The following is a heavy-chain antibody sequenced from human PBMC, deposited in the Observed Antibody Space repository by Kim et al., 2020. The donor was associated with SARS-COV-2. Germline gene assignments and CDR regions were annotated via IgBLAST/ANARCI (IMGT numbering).Heavy chain of an antibody. CDR2: IDAGSDDT. D-gene: IGHD2-15*01. J-gene: IGHJ4*02. Sequence: ASVKVSYKASGYTFTSYAFHWVRQAPGQSLEWVGWIDAGSDDTKYSQNFQGRVTLTRDTSASTAYMELSSLRSEVTTVYYCARNEDLWGQGTLVTV. CDR1: GYTFTSYA. CDR3: ARNEDL. V-gene: IGHV1-3*01.